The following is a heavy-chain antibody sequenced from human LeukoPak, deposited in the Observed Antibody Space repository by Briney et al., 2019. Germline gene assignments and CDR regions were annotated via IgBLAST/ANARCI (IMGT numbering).Heavy chain of an antibody. CDR2: IYHSGST. V-gene: IGHV4-38-2*01. CDR3: ARVDSRWFDP. J-gene: IGHJ5*02. Sequence: SETLSLTCAVSGYSISSGYYWGWIWQPPGKGLEWIGSIYHSGSTYYNPSLKSRVTISVDTSKNQFSLKLSSVTAADTAVYYCARVDSRWFDPWGQGTLVTVSS. CDR1: GYSISSGYY. D-gene: IGHD4-11*01.